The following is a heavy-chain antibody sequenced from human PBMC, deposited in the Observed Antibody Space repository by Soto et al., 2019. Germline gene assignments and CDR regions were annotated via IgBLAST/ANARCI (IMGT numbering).Heavy chain of an antibody. V-gene: IGHV3-33*01. Sequence: GGSRRLSCAGSGFTFSSYGRHWVRQAPGKGLEWVAVIWYNGSNKYYADSGTGRFTISRDNSKNSLYLQMNSLRDEDTAVYYCARGPYYYDNSGYPFDYCTQGSLVTLSS. D-gene: IGHD3-22*01. CDR3: ARGPYYYDNSGYPFDY. CDR1: GFTFSSYG. J-gene: IGHJ4*02. CDR2: IWYNGSNK.